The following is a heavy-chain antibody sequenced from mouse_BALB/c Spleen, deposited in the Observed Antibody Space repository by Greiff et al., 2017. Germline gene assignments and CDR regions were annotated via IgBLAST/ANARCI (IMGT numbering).Heavy chain of an antibody. Sequence: EVKLVESGGGLVKPGGSLKLSCAASGFAFSSYDMSWVRQTPEKRLEWVAYISSGGGSTYYPDTVKGRFTISRDNAKNTLYLQMSSLKSEDTAMYYCARLPEAWFAYWGQGTLVTVSA. CDR3: ARLPEAWFAY. CDR2: ISSGGGST. J-gene: IGHJ3*01. CDR1: GFAFSSYD. V-gene: IGHV5-12-1*01.